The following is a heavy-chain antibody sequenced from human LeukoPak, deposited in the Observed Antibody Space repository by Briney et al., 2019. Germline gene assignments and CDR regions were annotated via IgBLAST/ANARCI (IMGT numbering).Heavy chain of an antibody. CDR1: GFTFTNYW. V-gene: IGHV3-7*02. D-gene: IGHD6-13*01. CDR3: AKLHPGYSSSGNFDY. J-gene: IGHJ4*02. CDR2: IKQDGSEK. Sequence: GRSLRLSCAASGFTFTNYWMSWVRQAPGKGLEWVANIKQDGSEKYYVDSVKGRFTISRDNAKNSLYLQMNSLRAEDTAVYYCAKLHPGYSSSGNFDYWGQGTLVTVSS.